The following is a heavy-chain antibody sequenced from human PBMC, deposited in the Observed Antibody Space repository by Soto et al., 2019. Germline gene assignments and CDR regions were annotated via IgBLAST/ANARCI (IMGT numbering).Heavy chain of an antibody. Sequence: GSLRLSCAASGFTFSSYAMSWVRQAPGKGLEWVSAISGSGGSTYYADSVKGRFTISRDNSKNTLYLQMNSLRAEDTAVYYCATYRIQLWRTDYYYGMDVWGQGTTVTVSS. J-gene: IGHJ6*02. CDR1: GFTFSSYA. CDR3: ATYRIQLWRTDYYYGMDV. D-gene: IGHD5-18*01. CDR2: ISGSGGST. V-gene: IGHV3-23*01.